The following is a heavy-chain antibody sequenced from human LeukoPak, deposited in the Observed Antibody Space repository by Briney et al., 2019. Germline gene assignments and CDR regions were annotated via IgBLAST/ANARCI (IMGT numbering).Heavy chain of an antibody. CDR2: IYHSGST. Sequence: NLSETLSLTCAVSGGSISSGGYSWSWIRQPPGKGLEWIGYIYHSGSTYYNPSLKSRVTISVDRSKNQFSLKLSSVTAADTAVYYCARGPPRPNLPTFDYWGQGTLVTVSS. J-gene: IGHJ4*02. CDR3: ARGPPRPNLPTFDY. CDR1: GGSISSGGYS. V-gene: IGHV4-30-2*01.